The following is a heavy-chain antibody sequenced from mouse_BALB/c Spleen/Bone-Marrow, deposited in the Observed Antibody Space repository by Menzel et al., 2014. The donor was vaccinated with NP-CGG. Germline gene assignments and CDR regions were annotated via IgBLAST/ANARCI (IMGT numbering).Heavy chain of an antibody. J-gene: IGHJ4*01. CDR3: ARRTTGYAMDY. CDR2: ISTYSGNT. CDR1: GYTFTDYA. V-gene: IGHV1-67*01. Sequence: VQLQQSGPELVRPGVSVKISCKGSGYTFTDYAIHWVKQSPAKSLEWIGVISTYSGNTKYNQKFKDKATMTVDKSSSTAYMELARLTSEDSAIYYCARRTTGYAMDYWGQGTSVTVFS.